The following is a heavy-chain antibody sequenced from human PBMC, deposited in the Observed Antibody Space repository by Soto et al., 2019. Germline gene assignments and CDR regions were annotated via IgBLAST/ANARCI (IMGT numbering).Heavy chain of an antibody. V-gene: IGHV4-39*01. CDR3: ARRDRGGNGGKSFPF. CDR2: LYYSGSA. J-gene: IGHJ4*02. Sequence: LSLTCTVSAASSGRSSYFWGWIRQPPGKGLEWIGSLYYSGSAYYNPSLYSRVTISADTSKNLLSLKLRSVTAADTAVYYCARRDRGGNGGKSFPFWGQGTLVTVSS. CDR1: AASSGRSSYF. D-gene: IGHD5-12*01.